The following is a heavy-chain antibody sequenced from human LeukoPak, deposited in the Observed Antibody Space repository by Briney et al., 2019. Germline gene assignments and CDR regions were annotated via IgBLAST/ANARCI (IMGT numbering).Heavy chain of an antibody. V-gene: IGHV3-64D*06. J-gene: IGHJ4*02. CDR2: FSSNGGST. CDR3: VKDSSSGSYFDY. CDR1: GFTFSRYA. Sequence: PGGSLRLSCSASGFTFSRYAMHWVRQAPGKGLEYVSAFSSNGGSTYYADSVKGRFTISRDNSRHTLHLQMSSLRVEDTAVYYCVKDSSSGSYFDYWGQGTLVTVSS. D-gene: IGHD3-10*01.